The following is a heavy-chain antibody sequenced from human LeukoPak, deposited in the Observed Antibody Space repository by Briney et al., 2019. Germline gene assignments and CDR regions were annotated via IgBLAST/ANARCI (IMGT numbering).Heavy chain of an antibody. J-gene: IGHJ4*02. Sequence: PGGSLRLSCAASGFTFDDYAMHWVRQAPGKGLEWVSGISWNSGSIGYADSVKGRFTISRDNAKNSLYLQMNSLRAEDTVLYYCAKEGPYSSSSFDYWGQGTLVTVSS. CDR1: GFTFDDYA. CDR3: AKEGPYSSSSFDY. D-gene: IGHD6-6*01. CDR2: ISWNSGSI. V-gene: IGHV3-9*01.